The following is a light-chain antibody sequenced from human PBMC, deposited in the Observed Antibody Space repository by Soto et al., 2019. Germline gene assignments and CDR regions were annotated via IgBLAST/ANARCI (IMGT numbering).Light chain of an antibody. CDR2: SDH. V-gene: IGLV1-44*01. CDR3: AAWGDRLNTWV. J-gene: IGLJ3*02. CDR1: SSNIGSNA. Sequence: QAVVTQPPSASGTPGQRVTISCSGSSSNIGSNAVTWYQHFPGTAPKVLIYSDHQRPSGVPDRFSGSKSDTSASLAISGLRAEDEADYFCAAWGDRLNTWVFGGGTKLTVL.